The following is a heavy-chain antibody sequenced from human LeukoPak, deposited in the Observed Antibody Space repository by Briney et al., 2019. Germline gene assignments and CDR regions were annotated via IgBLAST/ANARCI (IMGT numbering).Heavy chain of an antibody. V-gene: IGHV3-53*01. D-gene: IGHD5-18*01. Sequence: GSLRLSCAASGFTVSSNYMSWVRQAPGKGLEWVSVIYSGGSTYYADFVKGRFTISRDNSKNTLYLQMNSLRAEDTAVYYCASAAGDTALDYWGQGTLVTVSS. CDR3: ASAAGDTALDY. J-gene: IGHJ4*02. CDR1: GFTVSSNY. CDR2: IYSGGST.